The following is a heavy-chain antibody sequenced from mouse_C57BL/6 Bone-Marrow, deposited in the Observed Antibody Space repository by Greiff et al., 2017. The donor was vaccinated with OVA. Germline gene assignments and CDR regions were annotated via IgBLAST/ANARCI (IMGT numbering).Heavy chain of an antibody. D-gene: IGHD2-3*01. Sequence: VQLQQPGAELVKPGASVKLSCKASGYTFTSYWMQWVKQRPGQGLEWIGEIDPSDSYTNYNQKLKGKATLTVDTSSSTAYMQLSSLTSEDAAVYCCARGWLLRGYWGKGTTLTVAS. CDR3: ARGWLLRGY. J-gene: IGHJ2*01. CDR2: IDPSDSYT. CDR1: GYTFTSYW. V-gene: IGHV1-50*01.